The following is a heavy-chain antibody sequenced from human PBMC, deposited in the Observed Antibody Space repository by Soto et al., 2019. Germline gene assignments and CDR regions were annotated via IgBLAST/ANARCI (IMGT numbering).Heavy chain of an antibody. CDR1: GASVSSGSDF. CDR2: MYYSGST. V-gene: IGHV4-61*01. D-gene: IGHD6-13*01. J-gene: IGHJ5*01. CDR3: ARATGYSSTWYDS. Sequence: SETLSLTCVVSGASVSSGSDFWSWIRQPPGKGLEWLGYMYYSGSTKYNPSLKSRVTISADTSKNQFSLKLFSVTAADTARYYCARATGYSSTWYDSWGQGIQVTVSS.